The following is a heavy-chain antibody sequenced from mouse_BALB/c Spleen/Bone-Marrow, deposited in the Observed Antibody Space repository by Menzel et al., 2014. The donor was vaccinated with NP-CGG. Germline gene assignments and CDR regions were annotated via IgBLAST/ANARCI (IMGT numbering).Heavy chain of an antibody. Sequence: EVHLVESGGGLVQPKGSLKLSCAASGFTFNTYAMHWVCQAPGKGLECVARIRSKSNNYATYYADSVKDRFTISRDDSQSMLYLQMNNLKTEDTAMYYCVREDYGRGFAYWGQGTLVTVSA. J-gene: IGHJ3*01. D-gene: IGHD1-1*01. V-gene: IGHV10-3*03. CDR2: IRSKSNNYAT. CDR1: GFTFNTYA. CDR3: VREDYGRGFAY.